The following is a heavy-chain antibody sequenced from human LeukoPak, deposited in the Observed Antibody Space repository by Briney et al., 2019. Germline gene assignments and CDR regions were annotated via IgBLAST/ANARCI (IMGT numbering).Heavy chain of an antibody. D-gene: IGHD4-17*01. CDR3: ARDYGDYVSWYFDL. V-gene: IGHV4-4*02. CDR2: IYHSGST. Sequence: SETLSLTCAVSGGSISSSNWWSWVRQPPGKGLEWIGEIYHSGSTNYNPSLKSRVTISVDKSKNQFSLKLSSVTAADTAVYYCARDYGDYVSWYFDLWGVAPWSLSPQ. J-gene: IGHJ2*01. CDR1: GGSISSSNW.